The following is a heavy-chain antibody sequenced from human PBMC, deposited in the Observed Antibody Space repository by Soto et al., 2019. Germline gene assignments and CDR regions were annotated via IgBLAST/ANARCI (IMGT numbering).Heavy chain of an antibody. CDR2: IKSKTDSGTT. Sequence: EVQLVESGGGLVKPGGSLRLSCAASGFTFSNAWMSWVRQAPGKGLEWVGRIKSKTDSGTTDYAAPVKGRFTISRNDSKNTLYLQMNSLKTEDTAVYYCTETYYYDSSGYSDAFDIWGQGTMVTVSS. J-gene: IGHJ3*02. CDR1: GFTFSNAW. CDR3: TETYYYDSSGYSDAFDI. D-gene: IGHD3-22*01. V-gene: IGHV3-15*01.